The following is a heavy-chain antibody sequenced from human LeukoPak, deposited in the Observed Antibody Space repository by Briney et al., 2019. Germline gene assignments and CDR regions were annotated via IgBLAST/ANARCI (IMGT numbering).Heavy chain of an antibody. J-gene: IGHJ4*02. D-gene: IGHD1-7*01. CDR3: ARDLRPANL. CDR1: GYTFTEHF. V-gene: IGHV1-2*02. CDR2: IHPASANT. Sequence: ASVKVSRKASGYTFTEHFIHWVRQAPGQGLQYMGWIHPASANTVYAQMFHGRVTLTRDTPATTTYMELRGLISDDTAVYYCARDLRPANLWGQGTLVTVSS.